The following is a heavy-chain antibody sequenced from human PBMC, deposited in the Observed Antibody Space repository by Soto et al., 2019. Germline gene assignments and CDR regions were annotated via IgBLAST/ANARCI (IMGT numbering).Heavy chain of an antibody. D-gene: IGHD6-13*01. Sequence: GGSLRLSCAASGFTFSSYAMHWVRQAPGKGLEWVAVISYDGSNKYYADSVKGRFTISRDNSKNTLYLQMNSLRAEDTAVYYCASSLARGSSWFEYFQHWGQGTLVTVS. CDR3: ASSLARGSSWFEYFQH. CDR2: ISYDGSNK. V-gene: IGHV3-30-3*01. J-gene: IGHJ1*01. CDR1: GFTFSSYA.